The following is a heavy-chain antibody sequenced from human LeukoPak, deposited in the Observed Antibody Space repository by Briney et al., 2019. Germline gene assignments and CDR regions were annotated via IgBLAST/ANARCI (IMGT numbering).Heavy chain of an antibody. D-gene: IGHD4-23*01. CDR3: ARRGYGGNSGLGSWFDP. CDR2: MHNSGDT. CDR1: GYSISSGYY. J-gene: IGHJ5*02. Sequence: SETLSLTCAVSGYSISSGYYWSWIRQPPGKGLEWIGYMHNSGDTSYNPSLKSRVTISIDTSKSQFSLKLSSVTAADTAVYYCARRGYGGNSGLGSWFDPWGQGTLVTVSS. V-gene: IGHV4-38-2*01.